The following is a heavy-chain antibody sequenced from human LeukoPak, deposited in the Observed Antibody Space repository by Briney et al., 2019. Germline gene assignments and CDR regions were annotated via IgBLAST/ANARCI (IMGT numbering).Heavy chain of an antibody. CDR1: GFTFNTYG. J-gene: IGHJ4*02. CDR2: INQDGNEK. Sequence: QTGGSLRLSCAASGFTFNTYGMSWVRQAPGKGLEWVDNINQDGNEKYYGDSVKGRFTFSRDNAKKSIYLQMNSLRAEDTAVYYCARDSYTLARGVLGRLAIWGQGTLVTVSS. CDR3: ARDSYTLARGVLGRLAI. V-gene: IGHV3-7*01. D-gene: IGHD3-10*01.